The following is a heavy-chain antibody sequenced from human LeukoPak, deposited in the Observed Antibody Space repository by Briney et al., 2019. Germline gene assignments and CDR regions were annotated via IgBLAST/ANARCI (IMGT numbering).Heavy chain of an antibody. CDR2: IYYSGST. D-gene: IGHD6-13*01. CDR3: ARGGSSRWAPFDY. Sequence: SETLSLTCTVSGGSISSSSYYWGWIRQPPGKGLEWIGSIYYSGSTYYNPSLKSRVTMSVGKFKTQFFLSLTSVTAADTAVYYRARGGSSRWAPFDYWGPGTLVIVS. V-gene: IGHV4-39*07. J-gene: IGHJ4*02. CDR1: GGSISSSSYY.